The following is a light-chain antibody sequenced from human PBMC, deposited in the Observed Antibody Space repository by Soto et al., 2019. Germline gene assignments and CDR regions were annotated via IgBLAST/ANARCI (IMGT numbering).Light chain of an antibody. CDR3: SSYTRSNTVV. J-gene: IGLJ2*01. CDR1: SSDVGGYNY. CDR2: EVS. V-gene: IGLV2-14*01. Sequence: QSALTQPASVSGSPGQSITISCTGTSSDVGGYNYVSWYQQHPGKAPKLMIYEVSNRPSGVSNRFSGSKSGNTASLTISGLQAEDEADYYCSSYTRSNTVVFGGGTKPTVL.